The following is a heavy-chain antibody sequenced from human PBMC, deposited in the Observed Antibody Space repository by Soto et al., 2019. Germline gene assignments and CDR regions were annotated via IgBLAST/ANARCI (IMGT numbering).Heavy chain of an antibody. CDR1: GFTFCYYW. J-gene: IGHJ4*02. V-gene: IGHV3-74*03. CDR3: ATAEVDY. CDR2: MTADGRTI. Sequence: GGSLRLSCAASGFTFCYYWMHWVRQPPGKGPEWVSRMTADGRTIQYADSVKGRFTASRDNAKSTLYLQMNSLRAEDTAVYYCATAEVDYWGPGTLVTVS.